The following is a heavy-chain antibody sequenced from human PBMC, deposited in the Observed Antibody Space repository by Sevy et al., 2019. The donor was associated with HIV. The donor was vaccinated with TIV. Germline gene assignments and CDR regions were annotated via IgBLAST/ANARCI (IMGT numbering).Heavy chain of an antibody. J-gene: IGHJ4*02. CDR2: IIPIFGTA. D-gene: IGHD3-10*01. Sequence: ASVKVSCKASGGTFSSYAISWVRQAPGQGLEWMGGIIPIFGTANYAQKFQGRVTITADESTSTAYMELGSPTCDDTAVHYCAGGVIMVRVVTPPNFGYWGKGTRV. CDR3: AGGVIMVRVVTPPNFGY. V-gene: IGHV1-69*13. CDR1: GGTFSSYA.